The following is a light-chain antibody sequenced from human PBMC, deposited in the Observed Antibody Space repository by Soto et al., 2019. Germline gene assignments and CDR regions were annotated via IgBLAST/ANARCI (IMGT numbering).Light chain of an antibody. CDR1: SSNIGSNY. CDR2: RNN. J-gene: IGLJ2*01. CDR3: AAWDDSLSGPVV. Sequence: QLVLTQPPSASGTPGQRVTLSCSGSSSNIGSNYVYWYQQLPGTAPKLLIYRNNQRPSGVPDRFSGSKSGTSASLAISGLRSEDEADYYCAAWDDSLSGPVVFGGGTQLTVL. V-gene: IGLV1-47*01.